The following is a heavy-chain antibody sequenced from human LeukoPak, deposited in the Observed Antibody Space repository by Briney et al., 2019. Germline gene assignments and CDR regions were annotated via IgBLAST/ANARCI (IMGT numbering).Heavy chain of an antibody. Sequence: GASVKVSCKASGYTFTGYYMHWVRQAPGQGLEWMGWINPNSGGTNYAQKFQGRVTMTRDTSISTAYMELSRLRSDDTAVYYCKVEYCSGGSCYSRPTFDYWGQGTLVTVSS. D-gene: IGHD2-15*01. J-gene: IGHJ4*02. CDR1: GYTFTGYY. V-gene: IGHV1-2*02. CDR3: KVEYCSGGSCYSRPTFDY. CDR2: INPNSGGT.